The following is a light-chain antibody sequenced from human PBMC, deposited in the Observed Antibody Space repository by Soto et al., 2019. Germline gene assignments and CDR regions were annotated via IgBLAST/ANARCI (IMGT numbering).Light chain of an antibody. CDR1: QSVSSDY. J-gene: IGKJ2*01. CDR2: GAS. Sequence: EIVLTQSPGTLSLSPGERAILSCSASQSVSSDYLAWYQQKPGQAPRLLVYGASNRATAIPDRFSGSGSGTDFTLTISRLEPEDFAMYSCQQYGSSPYTFGQGTKLEI. V-gene: IGKV3-20*01. CDR3: QQYGSSPYT.